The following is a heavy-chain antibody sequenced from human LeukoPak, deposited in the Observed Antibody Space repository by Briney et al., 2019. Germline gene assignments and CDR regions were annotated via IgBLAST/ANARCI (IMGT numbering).Heavy chain of an antibody. CDR3: ARHYYDYVWGSYGIDY. Sequence: GESLKISCKGSGYSFCKYWIGWVRQMPGKGVEWMGIFYPGDSDTRYSPSFQGQVTISADKSISTAYLQWSSLKASDTAMYYCARHYYDYVWGSYGIDYWGQGTLVTVSS. V-gene: IGHV5-51*01. CDR2: FYPGDSDT. J-gene: IGHJ4*02. D-gene: IGHD3-16*01. CDR1: GYSFCKYW.